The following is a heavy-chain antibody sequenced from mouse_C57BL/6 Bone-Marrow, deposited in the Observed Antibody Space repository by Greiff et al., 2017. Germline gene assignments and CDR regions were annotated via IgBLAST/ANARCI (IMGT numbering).Heavy chain of an antibody. CDR3: ANYYGSSYEDY. V-gene: IGHV1-82*01. Sequence: VQLQQSGPELVKPGASVKISCKASGYAFSSSWMNWVKQRPGKGLEWIGRIYPGDGDTNYNGKFKGKATLTADKSSSTAYMQLSSLTSEDSAVYFCANYYGSSYEDYWGQGTTLTVSS. CDR2: IYPGDGDT. CDR1: GYAFSSSW. J-gene: IGHJ2*01. D-gene: IGHD1-1*01.